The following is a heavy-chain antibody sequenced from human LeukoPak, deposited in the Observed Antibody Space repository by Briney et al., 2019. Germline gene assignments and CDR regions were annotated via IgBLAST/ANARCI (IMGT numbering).Heavy chain of an antibody. J-gene: IGHJ6*02. CDR1: GGSISSSSYY. CDR2: IYYSGST. D-gene: IGHD3-22*01. CDR3: ASGYYYYYYYYGMDV. V-gene: IGHV4-39*01. Sequence: SETLSLTCTVSGGSISSSSYYWGWLRQPPRKGLEWIGSIYYSGSTYYNPSLKSRVTISVDTSKNQFSLKLSSVTAADTAVYYCASGYYYYYYYYGMDVWGQGTTVTVSS.